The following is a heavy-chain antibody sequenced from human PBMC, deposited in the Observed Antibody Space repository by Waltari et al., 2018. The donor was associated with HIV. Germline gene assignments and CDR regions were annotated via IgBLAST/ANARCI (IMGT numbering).Heavy chain of an antibody. D-gene: IGHD5-12*01. V-gene: IGHV3-11*01. J-gene: IGHJ4*02. CDR3: ARPRYSGYDYPTFLDY. Sequence: QVQLVESGGGLVKPGGSLRLSCAASGLTLSDYYMSWVRQAPGKGLEWFSYINTGGSSIYYTDAVKGRFTISRDNAKNSLYLQMDNLRGEDTAVYYCARPRYSGYDYPTFLDYWGQGNPVTVSS. CDR1: GLTLSDYY. CDR2: INTGGSSI.